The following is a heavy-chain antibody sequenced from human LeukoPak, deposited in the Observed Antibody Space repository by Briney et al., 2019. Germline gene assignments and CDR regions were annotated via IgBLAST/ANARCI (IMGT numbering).Heavy chain of an antibody. CDR3: ARVSRDGYYLFDY. D-gene: IGHD5-24*01. Sequence: ASVKVSCTASGYIIATYYIDWVRQAPGQGLEWMGRSNPIGGSTNNARQYQDRVTMTSDTSTTTVYMELSSLRSEYPAVYFCARVSRDGYYLFDYWGQATLVTVCS. V-gene: IGHV1-46*01. CDR2: SNPIGGST. J-gene: IGHJ4*02. CDR1: GYIIATYY.